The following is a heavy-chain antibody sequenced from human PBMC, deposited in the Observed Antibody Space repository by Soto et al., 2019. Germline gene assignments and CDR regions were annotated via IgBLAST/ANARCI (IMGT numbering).Heavy chain of an antibody. CDR1: GGSMSDYH. V-gene: IGHV4-59*01. Sequence: ETLSLTCTVYGGSMSDYHGSWIRQSPGKGLEHIGYLHSSGFAEYNPSLKSRVTISMDTSKNQFSLKLSFVTAADTAIYYCARSGQTFVGAVWGQGILVTVYS. CDR3: ARSGQTFVGAV. D-gene: IGHD1-26*01. CDR2: LHSSGFA. J-gene: IGHJ4*02.